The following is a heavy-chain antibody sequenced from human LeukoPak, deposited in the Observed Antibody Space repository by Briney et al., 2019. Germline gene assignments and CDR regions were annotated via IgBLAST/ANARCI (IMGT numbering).Heavy chain of an antibody. CDR2: ISSSGSTI. Sequence: PGGSLRLSCAASGFTFSSYEMNWVRQAPGKGLEWVSYISSSGSTISYADSVKGRFTISRDNAKNSLYLQMNRLRAEDTATYYCAKYRTGPPYGLDVWGQGTTVTVSS. D-gene: IGHD5-12*01. V-gene: IGHV3-48*03. CDR3: AKYRTGPPYGLDV. CDR1: GFTFSSYE. J-gene: IGHJ6*02.